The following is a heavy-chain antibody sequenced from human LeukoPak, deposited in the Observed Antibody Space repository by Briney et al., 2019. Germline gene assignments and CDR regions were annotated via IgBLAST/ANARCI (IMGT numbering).Heavy chain of an antibody. CDR2: ISGSGGST. CDR1: GFTFSSYA. V-gene: IGHV3-23*01. Sequence: GGSLRLSCAASGFTFSSYAMSWVRQAPGKGLEWVSVISGSGGSTYYADSVKGRFTISRDNSKNTLYLQMNSLRAEDTAVYYCAKDMDGITYFGYWGQGTLVTVSS. J-gene: IGHJ4*02. CDR3: AKDMDGITYFGY. D-gene: IGHD6-19*01.